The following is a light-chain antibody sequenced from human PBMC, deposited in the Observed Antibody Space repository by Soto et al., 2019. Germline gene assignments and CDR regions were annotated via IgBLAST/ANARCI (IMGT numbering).Light chain of an antibody. Sequence: QSVLTQPASVSGSPGQSITISCTGTSSDVGTYNLVSWYQQHPGKAPKLIIYEGTKQPSGVSHRFSGSKSGNTASLTISGLQAEDESDYYCCSYAGSTTVVFGGGTKLTVL. CDR3: CSYAGSTTVV. CDR2: EGT. J-gene: IGLJ2*01. V-gene: IGLV2-23*01. CDR1: SSDVGTYNL.